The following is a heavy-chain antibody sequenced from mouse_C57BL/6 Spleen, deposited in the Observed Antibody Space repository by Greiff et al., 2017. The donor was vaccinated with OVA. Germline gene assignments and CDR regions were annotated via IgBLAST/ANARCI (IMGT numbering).Heavy chain of an antibody. Sequence: EVKLVESGGGLVQPGGSLKLSCAASGFTFSDYGMAWVRQAPRKGPEWVAFISNLAYSIYYADTVTGRFTISRENAKNTLYLEMSSLRSEDTAMYYCARQRAHYYGSSYYAMDYWGQGTSVTVSS. D-gene: IGHD1-1*01. V-gene: IGHV5-15*04. CDR1: GFTFSDYG. CDR2: ISNLAYSI. J-gene: IGHJ4*01. CDR3: ARQRAHYYGSSYYAMDY.